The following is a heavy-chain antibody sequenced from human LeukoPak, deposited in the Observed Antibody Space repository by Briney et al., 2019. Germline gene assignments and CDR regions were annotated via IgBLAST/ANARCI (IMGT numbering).Heavy chain of an antibody. CDR2: IHRGGTT. J-gene: IGHJ4*02. Sequence: SETLSLTCAVYGGPFSGYYWSWIRQAPGKGLEWIGSIHRGGTTYFNPSLKSRDTMSIDLSKNQFSLKLTSVAAADSAMYYCAKSIAVAGTWIDNWGQGTLVLVSS. D-gene: IGHD6-19*01. V-gene: IGHV4-34*01. CDR3: AKSIAVAGTWIDN. CDR1: GGPFSGYY.